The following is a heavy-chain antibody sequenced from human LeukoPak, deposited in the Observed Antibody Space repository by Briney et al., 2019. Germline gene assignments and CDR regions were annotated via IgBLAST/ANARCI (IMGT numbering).Heavy chain of an antibody. CDR1: GFTFSSYA. Sequence: GGSPRLSCAASGFTFSSYAMSWVRQAPGKGLEWVSTISGSGGSTYYADSVKGRFTISRDNSKNTLYLQMNSLRAEDTAVYYCAKDLSHLGSGYIYWGQGTLVTVSS. D-gene: IGHD3-22*01. CDR3: AKDLSHLGSGYIY. J-gene: IGHJ4*02. V-gene: IGHV3-23*01. CDR2: ISGSGGST.